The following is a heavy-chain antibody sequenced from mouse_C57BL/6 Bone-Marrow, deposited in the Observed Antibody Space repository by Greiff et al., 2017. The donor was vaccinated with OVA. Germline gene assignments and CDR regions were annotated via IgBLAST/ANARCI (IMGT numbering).Heavy chain of an antibody. CDR2: IDPNSGGT. CDR1: GYTFTSYW. J-gene: IGHJ2*01. CDR3: ARSWVDF. V-gene: IGHV1-72*01. D-gene: IGHD4-1*01. Sequence: QVQLQQPGAELVKPGASVKLSCKASGYTFTSYWMHWVKQRPGRGLEWIGRIDPNSGGTTYNEKLMRKATLTVAEPSSTAYLQLSSLASDDSAVYYCARSWVDFWGQGTTLTVSS.